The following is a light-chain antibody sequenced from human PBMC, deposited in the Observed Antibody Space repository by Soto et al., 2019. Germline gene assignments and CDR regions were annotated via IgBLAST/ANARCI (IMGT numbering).Light chain of an antibody. V-gene: IGKV1-33*01. J-gene: IGKJ2*01. CDR1: EDIANH. Sequence: DTQMTQSPHSLSASVGDRVTIACQANEDIANHLNWYRQRPGKAPDLLIYDASNLEPGVPSRFSGAGSGTDFTFTISGLLPEDFATYYCQQFHSLPDTFGQGTKLDI. CDR3: QQFHSLPDT. CDR2: DAS.